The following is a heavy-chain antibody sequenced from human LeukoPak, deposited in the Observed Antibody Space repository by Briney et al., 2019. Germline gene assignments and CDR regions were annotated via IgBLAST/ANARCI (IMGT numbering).Heavy chain of an antibody. V-gene: IGHV3-23*01. CDR1: GFASSGFA. J-gene: IGHJ4*02. Sequence: GRTPCPSSAVSGFASSGFAISSGPQAPGKGVRSVSAISGTGGSTYYAASVKGRFTISRDNSKNTLYLQMNTLRAEDTAVYYCAKDSDIVVVVADYWGQGTLVTVSS. CDR3: AKDSDIVVVVADY. D-gene: IGHD2-15*01. CDR2: ISGTGGST.